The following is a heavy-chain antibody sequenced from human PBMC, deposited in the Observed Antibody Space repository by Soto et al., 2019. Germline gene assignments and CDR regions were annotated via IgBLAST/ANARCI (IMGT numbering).Heavy chain of an antibody. J-gene: IGHJ6*02. CDR1: GFTFNIYC. V-gene: IGHV3-30*18. CDR3: AKVTDSSGWYPYYYGIDV. D-gene: IGHD6-19*01. Sequence: QVQLVESGGGVVEPVKSRRLSCAASGFTFNIYCMQWVRQAPGKGLEWVAVISYDVSKEYYGYSVKGRFTISRDNSKNTLYMQMNSLRSEDTAVYYCAKVTDSSGWYPYYYGIDVWGQGTTVTISS. CDR2: ISYDVSKE.